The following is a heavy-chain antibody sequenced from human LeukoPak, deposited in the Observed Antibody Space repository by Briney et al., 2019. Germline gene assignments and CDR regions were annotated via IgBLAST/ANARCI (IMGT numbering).Heavy chain of an antibody. CDR3: ARAVTSSSSWYKWVNWFDP. CDR1: GDSISTSNSY. D-gene: IGHD6-13*01. Sequence: SETLSLTCSVSGDSISTSNSYWGWLRQPPGKGLEWIGSIYYSSNTYYNASLKSRVTISVDTSKNQFSLKLSSVTAADTAVYYCARAVTSSSSWYKWVNWFDPWGQGTLVTVSS. V-gene: IGHV4-39*07. J-gene: IGHJ5*02. CDR2: IYYSSNT.